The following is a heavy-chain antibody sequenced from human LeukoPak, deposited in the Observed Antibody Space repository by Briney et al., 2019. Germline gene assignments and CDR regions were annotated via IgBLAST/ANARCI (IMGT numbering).Heavy chain of an antibody. J-gene: IGHJ4*02. D-gene: IGHD6-19*01. CDR3: ARAMLQWLVPYYFDY. CDR2: IYYSGST. V-gene: IGHV4-59*12. CDR1: GGSISSYY. Sequence: SETLSLTCTVSGGSISSYYWSWIRQPPGKGLEWIGYIYYSGSTNYNPSLKSRVTISVDTSKNQFSLKLSSVTAADTAVYYCARAMLQWLVPYYFDYWGQGTLVTVSS.